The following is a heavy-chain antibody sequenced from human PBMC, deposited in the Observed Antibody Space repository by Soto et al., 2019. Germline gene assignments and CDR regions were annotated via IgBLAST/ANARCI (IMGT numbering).Heavy chain of an antibody. Sequence: SETLSLTCTVSGGSISSSSYYWGWIRQPPGKGLEWIGSIYYSGNTYYNPSLQSRVTISVDTSKNQFSLKLSSVTAADTAVFYCARHVFCSSTSCYDQRNWFDPWGQGTPVTVSS. CDR2: IYYSGNT. CDR3: ARHVFCSSTSCYDQRNWFDP. CDR1: GGSISSSSYY. J-gene: IGHJ5*02. D-gene: IGHD2-2*01. V-gene: IGHV4-39*01.